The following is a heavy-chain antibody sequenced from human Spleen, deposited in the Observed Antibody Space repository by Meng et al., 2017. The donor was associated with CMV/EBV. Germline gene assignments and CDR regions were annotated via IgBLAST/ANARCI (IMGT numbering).Heavy chain of an antibody. Sequence: GESLKISCAASGFSFSHYAMSWVRQAPGKGLKWVSTITGSGGSTSYADSVEGRFSISRDNSEKMVHLQMNSLRAEDTAVYYCARDHIVDIWGQGTMVTVSS. CDR2: ITGSGGST. CDR1: GFSFSHYA. D-gene: IGHD2-15*01. J-gene: IGHJ3*02. V-gene: IGHV3-23*01. CDR3: ARDHIVDI.